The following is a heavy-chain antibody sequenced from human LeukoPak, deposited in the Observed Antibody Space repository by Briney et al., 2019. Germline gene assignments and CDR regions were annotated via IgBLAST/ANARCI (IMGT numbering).Heavy chain of an antibody. V-gene: IGHV4-59*01. CDR1: GGSIRSYY. J-gene: IGHJ2*01. Sequence: SETLSLTCTVSGGSIRSYYWSWIRLPPGKGLEWIGYIYYSGSTNYNPSLKSRVTISVDTSKNQFSLKLSSVTAADTAVYYCARVYYSSSYDYWYFDLWGRGTLVTVSS. CDR3: ARVYYSSSYDYWYFDL. D-gene: IGHD6-13*01. CDR2: IYYSGST.